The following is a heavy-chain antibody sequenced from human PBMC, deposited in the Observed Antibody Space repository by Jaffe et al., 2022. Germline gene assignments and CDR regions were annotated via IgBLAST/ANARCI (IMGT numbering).Heavy chain of an antibody. Sequence: QVQLVESGGGVVQPGRSLRLSCAASGFTFSSYGMHWVRQAPGKGLEWVAVISYDGSNKYYADSVKGRFTISRDNSKNTLYLQMNSLRAEDTAVYYCAKVALEQLANWYFDLWGRGTLVTVSS. CDR1: GFTFSSYG. CDR3: AKVALEQLANWYFDL. D-gene: IGHD6-6*01. CDR2: ISYDGSNK. J-gene: IGHJ2*01. V-gene: IGHV3-30*18.